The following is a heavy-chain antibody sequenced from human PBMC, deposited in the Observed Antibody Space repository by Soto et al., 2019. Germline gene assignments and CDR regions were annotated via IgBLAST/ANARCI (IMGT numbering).Heavy chain of an antibody. CDR3: ARVRPTDYVGNYNNGMDV. CDR2: IIPIFNTA. J-gene: IGHJ6*02. CDR1: GGTLSNYA. Sequence: QVQLVQSGAEVKKPGSSVKVSCEASGGTLSNYAFTWVRQAPGQGLEWMGGIIPIFNTANYAQKFQGRVTITADESTSTAYMEVNSLRSEDTAVYYCARVRPTDYVGNYNNGMDVWGQGTTVTVSS. D-gene: IGHD4-17*01. V-gene: IGHV1-69*01.